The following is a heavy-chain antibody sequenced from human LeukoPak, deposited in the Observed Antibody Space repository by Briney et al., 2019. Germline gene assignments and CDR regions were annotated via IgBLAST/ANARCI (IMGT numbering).Heavy chain of an antibody. CDR1: GGSFSCYY. Sequence: ASYTLTLTCAVYGGSFSCYYGSWIRQPPASGLEWVGYIYYSGSTNYNPSLKSRVTISVDTSKNQFSLKRSSLTASDTPVYYCARAEVLWFGESGWFDPWGQGTLVTVSS. J-gene: IGHJ5*02. CDR2: IYYSGST. CDR3: ARAEVLWFGESGWFDP. V-gene: IGHV4-59*01. D-gene: IGHD3-10*01.